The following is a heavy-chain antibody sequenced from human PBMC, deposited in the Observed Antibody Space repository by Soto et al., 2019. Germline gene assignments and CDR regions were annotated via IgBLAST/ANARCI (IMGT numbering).Heavy chain of an antibody. CDR2: ISAYNGNT. CDR1: GYTFTSYG. V-gene: IGHV1-18*01. J-gene: IGHJ6*04. Sequence: ASVKVSCKASGYTFTSYGISWMRQAPGQGLEWMGWISAYNGNTNYAQKPQGRVTMTTDTSTSTAYMELRSLRSDDTAVYYCARDLFITTFGVAPVDVWGKGTTVTVSS. CDR3: ARDLFITTFGVAPVDV. D-gene: IGHD3-3*01.